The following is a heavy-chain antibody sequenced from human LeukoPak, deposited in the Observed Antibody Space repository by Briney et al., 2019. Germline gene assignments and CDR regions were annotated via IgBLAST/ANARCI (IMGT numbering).Heavy chain of an antibody. D-gene: IGHD3-10*01. Sequence: GGSLRLSCAASGFTFSSYSMNWVRQAPWKGLEWVSYISSSSSTIYYADSVKGRFTISRDNAKNSLYLQMNSLRAEDTAVYYCARGLWFGELCAFDIWGQGTMVTVSS. CDR2: ISSSSSTI. CDR1: GFTFSSYS. V-gene: IGHV3-48*01. CDR3: ARGLWFGELCAFDI. J-gene: IGHJ3*02.